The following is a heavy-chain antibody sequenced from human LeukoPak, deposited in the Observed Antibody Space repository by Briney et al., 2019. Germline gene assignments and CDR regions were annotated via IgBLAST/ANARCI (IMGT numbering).Heavy chain of an antibody. CDR3: ARAVGSGSFQTYYYYMDV. J-gene: IGHJ6*03. V-gene: IGHV4-4*07. CDR1: GGSISSYY. CDR2: IYTSGST. Sequence: SETLSLTCTVSGGSISSYYWSWIRQPAGKGLEWIGRIYTSGSTNYNPSLKSRVTMSVDTSKNQFSLKLSSVTAADTAVYYCARAVGSGSFQTYYYYMDVWGKGTTVTVSS. D-gene: IGHD3-10*01.